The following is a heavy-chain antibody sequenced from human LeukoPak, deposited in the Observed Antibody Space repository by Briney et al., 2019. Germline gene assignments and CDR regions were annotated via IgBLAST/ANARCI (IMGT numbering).Heavy chain of an antibody. V-gene: IGHV3-43D*04. Sequence: PGGSLRLSCEASGFTFDDYAMHWVRQAPGKGLEWVSLISWDGGSTYYADAVKGRFTISRDNSKNSLYLQMNSLRAEDTALYYCAKDTDSSGWYGIDYWGQGTLVTVSS. CDR2: ISWDGGST. D-gene: IGHD6-19*01. J-gene: IGHJ4*02. CDR3: AKDTDSSGWYGIDY. CDR1: GFTFDDYA.